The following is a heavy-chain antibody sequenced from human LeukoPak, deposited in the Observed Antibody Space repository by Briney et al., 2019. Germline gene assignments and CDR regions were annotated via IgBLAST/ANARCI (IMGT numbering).Heavy chain of an antibody. D-gene: IGHD6-19*01. J-gene: IGHJ3*02. V-gene: IGHV4-59*01. CDR3: ARALSLVAVAGRGAFDI. CDR2: IYYSGST. CDR1: GGSISSYY. Sequence: SETLSLTCTVAGGSISSYYWSWIRQPPGKGLEWIGYIYYSGSTNYNPSLKSRVTISVDTSKNQFSLKLSSVTAADTAVYYCARALSLVAVAGRGAFDIWGQGTMVTVSS.